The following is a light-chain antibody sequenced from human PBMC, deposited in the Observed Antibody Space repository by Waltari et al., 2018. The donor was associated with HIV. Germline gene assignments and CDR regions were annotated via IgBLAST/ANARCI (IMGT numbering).Light chain of an antibody. Sequence: QSVLTQPASVSGSPGQSITIPSTGPTRDVGDYNYVSWYQQHPGKAPKLMLYEVSNRPSGVSIRFSGSKSGNTASLTISGLQTEDEADYYCSSYTTRNTRVFGTGTKVTVL. CDR1: TRDVGDYNY. V-gene: IGLV2-14*01. CDR2: EVS. CDR3: SSYTTRNTRV. J-gene: IGLJ1*01.